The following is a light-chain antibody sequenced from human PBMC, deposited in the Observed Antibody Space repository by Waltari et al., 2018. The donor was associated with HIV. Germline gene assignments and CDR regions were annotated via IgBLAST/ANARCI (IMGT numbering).Light chain of an antibody. Sequence: QSALAQPASVSGSPGQSIPLSCPGTSSDVGGYNYSPWYHHPPGKVPKLIVYEVSNRPSGVSNRFSGSKSGNTASLTISGLQAEDEADYYCSSYTNSSTPVVFGGGTKLTVL. CDR3: SSYTNSSTPVV. V-gene: IGLV2-14*01. J-gene: IGLJ2*01. CDR1: SSDVGGYNY. CDR2: EVS.